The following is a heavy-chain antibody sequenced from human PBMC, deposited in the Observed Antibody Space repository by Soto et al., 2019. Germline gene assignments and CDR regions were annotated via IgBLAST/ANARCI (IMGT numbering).Heavy chain of an antibody. V-gene: IGHV3-64D*08. CDR1: GFTFSSYA. CDR2: ISSNGGST. CDR3: VKVRVIRYFDWLWGAWGAFDY. D-gene: IGHD3-9*01. J-gene: IGHJ4*02. Sequence: EVQLVESGGGLVQPGGSLRLSCSASGFTFSSYAMHWVRQAPGKGLEYVSAISSNGGSTYYADSVKGRFTISRDNSKNTLYLQMSSLRAEDTAVYYCVKVRVIRYFDWLWGAWGAFDYWGQGTLVTVSS.